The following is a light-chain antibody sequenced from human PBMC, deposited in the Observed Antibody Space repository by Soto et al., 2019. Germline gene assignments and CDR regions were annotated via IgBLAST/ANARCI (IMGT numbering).Light chain of an antibody. CDR1: SSDVGGYNF. CDR3: SSYTASNILEV. CDR2: EVT. Sequence: QSVLTQPASVSVTPGQSIPISCTGTSSDVGGYNFVSWYQQHPVKAPKLIIYEVTQRPSGVSNRFSGSKSGNTASLTISGLQAEDEADYYCSSYTASNILEVFGTGTKVTVL. J-gene: IGLJ1*01. V-gene: IGLV2-14*01.